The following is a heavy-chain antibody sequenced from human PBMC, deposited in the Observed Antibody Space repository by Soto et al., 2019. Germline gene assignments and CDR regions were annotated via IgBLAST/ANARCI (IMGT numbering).Heavy chain of an antibody. J-gene: IGHJ3*02. D-gene: IGHD6-13*01. CDR3: AGGVAAVHQVLDI. Sequence: EEQLVESGGGLVQPGGSLRLSCSASGFTFSSYAMHWIRQAPGKGLEFVATIGSKDGGAHYADSVKGRFTISRDNSKGMLYLQMASLRVDDTAVYYCAGGVAAVHQVLDIWGQGTLATVSS. V-gene: IGHV3-64D*06. CDR2: IGSKDGGA. CDR1: GFTFSSYA.